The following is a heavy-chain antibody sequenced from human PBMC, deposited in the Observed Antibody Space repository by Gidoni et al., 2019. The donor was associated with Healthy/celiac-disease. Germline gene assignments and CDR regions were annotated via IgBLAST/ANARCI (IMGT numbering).Heavy chain of an antibody. CDR2: IWYDGSNK. CDR3: ARESRYCSSTSCFYYFDY. CDR1: VFPSTTTC. J-gene: IGHJ4*02. V-gene: IGHV3-33*01. D-gene: IGHD2-2*01. Sequence: QVQLVESGGGVVQPVRSLRLSCAAPVFPSTTTCLHWVRQAPGKGLEWVAVIWYDGSNKYYADSVKGRFTISRDNSKNTLYLQMNSLRAEDTAVYYCARESRYCSSTSCFYYFDYWGQGTLVTVSS.